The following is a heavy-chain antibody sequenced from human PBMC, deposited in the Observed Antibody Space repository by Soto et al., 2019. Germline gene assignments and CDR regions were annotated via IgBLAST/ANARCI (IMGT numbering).Heavy chain of an antibody. CDR3: ARDLKEYCSDGKRNWFEP. CDR1: GASISTYY. D-gene: IGHD2-15*01. CDR2: ISYSGST. Sequence: SETLSLTCTVSGASISTYYWSWIRQPPGKGLEWIGYISYSGSTNYNPSLKSRVTISFDASKNEISLQVRSATAADAAVYCCARDLKEYCSDGKRNWFEPWGQGALVTVSS. J-gene: IGHJ5*02. V-gene: IGHV4-59*01.